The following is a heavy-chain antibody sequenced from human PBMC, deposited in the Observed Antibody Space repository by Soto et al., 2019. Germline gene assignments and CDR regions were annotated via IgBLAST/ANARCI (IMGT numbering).Heavy chain of an antibody. J-gene: IGHJ3*02. CDR1: GGTFSSYA. V-gene: IGHV1-69*13. Sequence: SVKVSCKASGGTFSSYAISWVRQAPGQGLEWMGGIIPIFGTANYAQKFQGRVTITADESTSTAYMELSSLRSEDTAVYYCASPTSGPVYAFDIWGQGTVVTVSS. CDR2: IIPIFGTA. CDR3: ASPTSGPVYAFDI. D-gene: IGHD3-10*01.